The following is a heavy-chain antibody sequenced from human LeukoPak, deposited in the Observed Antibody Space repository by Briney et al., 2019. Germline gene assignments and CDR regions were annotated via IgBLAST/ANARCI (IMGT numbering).Heavy chain of an antibody. CDR1: GYTFTSYY. V-gene: IGHV1-46*03. CDR2: INPSGGST. J-gene: IGHJ4*02. CDR3: AQQLVKGSFDY. Sequence: ASVKVSCKASGYTFTSYYMHWVRQAPGQGLEWMGIINPSGGSTSYAQKFQGRVTMTRDMSTSTVYMELSSLRSEDTAVYYCAQQLVKGSFDYWGQGTLVTVSS. D-gene: IGHD6-13*01.